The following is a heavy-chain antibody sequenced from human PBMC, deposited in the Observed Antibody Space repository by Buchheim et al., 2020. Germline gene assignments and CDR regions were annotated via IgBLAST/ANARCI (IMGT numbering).Heavy chain of an antibody. D-gene: IGHD4-17*01. V-gene: IGHV3-48*01. J-gene: IGHJ4*02. CDR2: ISGSGNTI. CDR3: AGELDTVTTGEAY. Sequence: DVQLVESGGGLVQPGGSLRLSCAVSGFTFRSSSMNWVRQAPGRGLEWVSFISGSGNTINYADPVRGRFTISRDNAENTLSLQMHSLRPEDTAIYYCAGELDTVTTGEAYGGQGTL. CDR1: GFTFRSSS.